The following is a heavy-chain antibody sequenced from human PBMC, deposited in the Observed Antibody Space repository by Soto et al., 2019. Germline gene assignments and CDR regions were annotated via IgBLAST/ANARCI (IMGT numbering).Heavy chain of an antibody. Sequence: SVKVSCKACGGTFSSYAISWVRQAPGQGLEWMGGIIPIFGTANYAQKFQGRVTITADESTSTAYMELSSLRSEDTAVYYCARVDYYGSGSYCDYWGQGTLVTVSS. V-gene: IGHV1-69*13. CDR3: ARVDYYGSGSYCDY. D-gene: IGHD3-10*01. CDR1: GGTFSSYA. J-gene: IGHJ4*02. CDR2: IIPIFGTA.